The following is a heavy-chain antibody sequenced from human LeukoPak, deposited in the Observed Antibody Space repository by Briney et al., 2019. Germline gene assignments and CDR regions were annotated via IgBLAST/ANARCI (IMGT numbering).Heavy chain of an antibody. CDR2: INHSGST. Sequence: PSETLSLTCAVYGGSFSGYYWSWIRQPPGKGLEWIGEINHSGSTNYNPSLKSRVTISVDTSKNQFSLKLSSVTAADTAVYYCARGPKMYYYDSSGSPGDYWGQGTLVTVSS. CDR3: ARGPKMYYYDSSGSPGDY. CDR1: GGSFSGYY. D-gene: IGHD3-22*01. J-gene: IGHJ4*02. V-gene: IGHV4-34*01.